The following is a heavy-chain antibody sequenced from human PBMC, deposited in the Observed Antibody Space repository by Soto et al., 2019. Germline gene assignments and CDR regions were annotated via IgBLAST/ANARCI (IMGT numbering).Heavy chain of an antibody. CDR3: ARDGQYYDFWSFYYPTPGR. CDR1: GYTFTSYG. V-gene: IGHV1-18*01. D-gene: IGHD3-3*01. J-gene: IGHJ1*01. CDR2: ISAYNGNT. Sequence: ASVKVSCKASGYTFTSYGISWVRQAPGQGLEWMGWISAYNGNTNYAQKLQGRVTMTTDTSTSTAYMELRSLRSDDTAVYYCARDGQYYDFWSFYYPTPGRWGQRTLVTVSS.